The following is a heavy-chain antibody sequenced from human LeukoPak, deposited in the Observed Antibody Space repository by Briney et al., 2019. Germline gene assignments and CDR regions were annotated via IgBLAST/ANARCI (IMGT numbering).Heavy chain of an antibody. CDR1: GGSISSSSYY. D-gene: IGHD3-3*01. CDR2: IYYSGST. V-gene: IGHV4-39*01. Sequence: PSATLSLTCTVSGGSISSSSYYWGWIRQPPGKGLEWIGSIYYSGSTYYNPSLKSRVTISVDTSKNQFSLKLSSVTAADTAVYYCARHLDFWSGYSSWFDPWGQGTLVTVSS. J-gene: IGHJ5*02. CDR3: ARHLDFWSGYSSWFDP.